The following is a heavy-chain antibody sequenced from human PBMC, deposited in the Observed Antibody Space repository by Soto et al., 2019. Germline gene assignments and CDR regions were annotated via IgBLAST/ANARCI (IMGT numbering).Heavy chain of an antibody. D-gene: IGHD5-18*01. CDR3: AREVLVTFRWGSATPPTYNFYGMDV. V-gene: IGHV1-18*01. J-gene: IGHJ6*02. Sequence: QGQLLQSGAEVMKSGASVKVSYKASGYNFTTFGISWLRQAPGHELEWMGWITTYHGNTHFTDNFQGKVTLTTNTATKTVHMELRSLASEDTAVYYCAREVLVTFRWGSATPPTYNFYGMDVWGQGTTVSVSS. CDR1: GYNFTTFG. CDR2: ITTYHGNT.